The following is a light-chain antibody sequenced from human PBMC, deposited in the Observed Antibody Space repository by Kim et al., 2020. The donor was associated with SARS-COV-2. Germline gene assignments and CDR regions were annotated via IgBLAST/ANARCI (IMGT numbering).Light chain of an antibody. V-gene: IGLV1-40*01. CDR2: GNN. J-gene: IGLJ1*01. Sequence: RVTNACTGNSSNIGAGYDVHWYQQLPGTAPKLLISGNNNRPSGVPDRFSGSKSGTSASLAITGLQAEDEADYYCQSYDSSLSGYVFGTGTKVTVL. CDR3: QSYDSSLSGYV. CDR1: SSNIGAGYD.